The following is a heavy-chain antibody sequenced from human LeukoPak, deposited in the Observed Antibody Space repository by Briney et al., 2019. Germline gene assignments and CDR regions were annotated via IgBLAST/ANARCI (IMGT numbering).Heavy chain of an antibody. CDR1: GFTFSSYA. Sequence: GGSLRLSCAASGFTFSSYAMHWVRQAPGKGLEWVAVISYDGSNKYYADSVKGRFTISRDNSKNTLYLQMNSLRAEDTAVYYCARVGIAVAGSSDYWGQGTLVTVSS. V-gene: IGHV3-30*04. D-gene: IGHD6-19*01. J-gene: IGHJ4*02. CDR2: ISYDGSNK. CDR3: ARVGIAVAGSSDY.